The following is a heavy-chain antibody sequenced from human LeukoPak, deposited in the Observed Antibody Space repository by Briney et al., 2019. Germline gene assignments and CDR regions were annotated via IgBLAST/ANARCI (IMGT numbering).Heavy chain of an antibody. V-gene: IGHV4-4*02. Sequence: SETLSLTCAVSGGSISSSNWWSWVRQPPGKGLEWIGEIYHSGSTNYNPSLKSRVTISVDKSKNQFSLKLGSVTAADTAVYYCARRIAVAGSSFDYWGQGTLVTVSS. CDR2: IYHSGST. D-gene: IGHD6-19*01. CDR3: ARRIAVAGSSFDY. CDR1: GGSISSSNW. J-gene: IGHJ4*02.